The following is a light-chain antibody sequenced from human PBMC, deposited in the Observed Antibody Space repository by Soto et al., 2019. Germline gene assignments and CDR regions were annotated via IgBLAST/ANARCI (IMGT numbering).Light chain of an antibody. CDR2: EVS. J-gene: IGLJ2*01. CDR1: SSDVGGYSY. Sequence: QSALTQPASVSGSPGQSITISCTGTSSDVGGYSYVSWYQQYPGNAPKLLIYEVSNRPSEVSNRFSGSKSGNTASLSISGLQAEDEAEYYCSSYTSSTTLVFGGGTQLTVL. CDR3: SSYTSSTTLV. V-gene: IGLV2-14*01.